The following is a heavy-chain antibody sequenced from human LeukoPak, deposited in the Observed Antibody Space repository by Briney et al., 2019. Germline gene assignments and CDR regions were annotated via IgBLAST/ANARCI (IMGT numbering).Heavy chain of an antibody. Sequence: PGGSLILSCAASGFTFSNAWMSWVRQAPGKGLEWVSRIKSKTDGGTTDYAAPVKGRFTISRDDSKNTLYLQMNSLKTEDTAVYYCTTDATDSSGYYSGYWGQGTLVTVSS. CDR2: IKSKTDGGTT. CDR1: GFTFSNAW. D-gene: IGHD3-22*01. J-gene: IGHJ4*02. CDR3: TTDATDSSGYYSGY. V-gene: IGHV3-15*01.